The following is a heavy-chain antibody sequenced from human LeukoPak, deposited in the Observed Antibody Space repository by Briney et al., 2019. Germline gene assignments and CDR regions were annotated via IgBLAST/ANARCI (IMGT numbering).Heavy chain of an antibody. CDR3: ARSQAGTYSSGWYPAY. D-gene: IGHD6-19*01. V-gene: IGHV4-34*01. CDR2: INHSGST. J-gene: IGHJ4*02. CDR1: GGSFSDYY. Sequence: ASETLSLTCAVYGGSFSDYYWTWIRQPPGKGLEWIGEINHSGSTNYNPSFKSRVTISVDTSKKQFFLRLSSVTAADTAVYYCARSQAGTYSSGWYPAYWGQGTLVTVSS.